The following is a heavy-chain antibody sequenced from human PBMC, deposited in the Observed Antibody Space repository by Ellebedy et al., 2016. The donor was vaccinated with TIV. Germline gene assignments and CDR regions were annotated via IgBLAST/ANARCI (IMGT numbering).Heavy chain of an antibody. D-gene: IGHD3-10*01. CDR2: INSDGSST. J-gene: IGHJ4*02. CDR1: GLIFNRYW. Sequence: GESLKISCADSGLIFNRYWMHWVRQAPGKGLVWVSEINSDGSSTNYADSVKGRFTISRDNAKNSLYLQMNSLRAEDTAVYYCASPYGSGSYYNGYSSWGQGTLVTVSS. CDR3: ASPYGSGSYYNGYSS. V-gene: IGHV3-74*01.